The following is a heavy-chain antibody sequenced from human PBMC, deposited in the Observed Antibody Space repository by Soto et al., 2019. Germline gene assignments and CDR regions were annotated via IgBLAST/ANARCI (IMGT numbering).Heavy chain of an antibody. D-gene: IGHD6-19*01. CDR2: ISGSGGST. J-gene: IGHJ4*02. V-gene: IGHV3-23*01. Sequence: GGSPRLSCVASGFTFKNFAMSWVRQAPGKGLEWVSAISGSGGSTYFADSVKGRFTISRDNSKNTLYLQMNSLRAEDTAQYYCAKPSVYSSGWYYFDYWGQGTLVTVSS. CDR1: GFTFKNFA. CDR3: AKPSVYSSGWYYFDY.